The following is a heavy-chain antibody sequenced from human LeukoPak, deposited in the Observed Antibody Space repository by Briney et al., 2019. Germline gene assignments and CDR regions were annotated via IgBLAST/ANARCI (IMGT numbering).Heavy chain of an antibody. J-gene: IGHJ5*02. CDR2: IYYSGST. CDR1: GGSFSGYY. V-gene: IGHV4-59*01. Sequence: PSETLSLTCAVYGGSFSGYYWSWIRQPPGKGLEWIGYIYYSGSTNYNPSLKSRVTISVDTSKNQFSLKLSSVTAADTAVYYCARENYDILTGYPNWFDPWGQGTLVTVSS. CDR3: ARENYDILTGYPNWFDP. D-gene: IGHD3-9*01.